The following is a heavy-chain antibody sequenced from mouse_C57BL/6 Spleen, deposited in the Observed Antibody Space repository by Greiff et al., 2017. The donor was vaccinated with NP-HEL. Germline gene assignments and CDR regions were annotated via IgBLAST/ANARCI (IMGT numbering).Heavy chain of an antibody. Sequence: VQLQQPGTELVKPGASVKLSCKASGYTFTSYWMHWVKQRPGQGLEWIGNINPSNGGTNYNEKFKSKATLTVDKSSSTAYMQLSSLTSEDSAVYYCATYDGYLYWYFDVWGTGTTVTVSS. CDR1: GYTFTSYW. CDR2: INPSNGGT. J-gene: IGHJ1*03. CDR3: ATYDGYLYWYFDV. D-gene: IGHD2-3*01. V-gene: IGHV1-53*01.